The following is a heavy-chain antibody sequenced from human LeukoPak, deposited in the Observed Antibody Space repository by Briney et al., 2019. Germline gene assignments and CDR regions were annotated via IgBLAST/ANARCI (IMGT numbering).Heavy chain of an antibody. CDR2: ISSSSSYI. Sequence: PGGSLRLSCAASGFTFSSYSMNWVRQAPGKGLEWVSSISSSSSYIYYADSVKGRFTISRDNAKNSLYPQMNSLRAEDTAVYYCARDLETAMVTGYFDYWGQGTLVTVSS. V-gene: IGHV3-21*01. D-gene: IGHD5-18*01. CDR3: ARDLETAMVTGYFDY. CDR1: GFTFSSYS. J-gene: IGHJ4*02.